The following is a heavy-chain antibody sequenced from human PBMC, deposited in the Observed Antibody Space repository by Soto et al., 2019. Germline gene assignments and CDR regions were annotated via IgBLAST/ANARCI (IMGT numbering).Heavy chain of an antibody. CDR3: ARDPPTPYWRGPEDH. Sequence: QVQMVESGGGLVQPGRSLRLTCTASGFNFNRFAIHWVRQAPGKGLEWVAVISYDGNNEYVAVPLRVRFAISRDNSQNTVFLQIDDVRVEDTARYDGARDPPTPYWRGPEDHWGQGSLVIVSS. J-gene: IGHJ4*02. D-gene: IGHD2-21*01. CDR2: ISYDGNNE. V-gene: IGHV3-30*09. CDR1: GFNFNRFA.